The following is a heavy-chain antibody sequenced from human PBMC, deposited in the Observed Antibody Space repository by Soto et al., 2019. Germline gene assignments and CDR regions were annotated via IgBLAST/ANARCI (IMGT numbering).Heavy chain of an antibody. V-gene: IGHV3-74*03. CDR3: EGDMQLGRLDS. D-gene: IGHD2-15*01. Sequence: GASVKVSCKASGYTFTAYAMHWVRQAPGQRLEWMGWINTDGSVAMYVDSVKGRFTISRDNAKNTLYLHMNSLRAEDTADYNCEGDMQLGRLDSWGQEPLVTVSS. CDR1: GYTFTAYA. J-gene: IGHJ4*02. CDR2: INTDGSVA.